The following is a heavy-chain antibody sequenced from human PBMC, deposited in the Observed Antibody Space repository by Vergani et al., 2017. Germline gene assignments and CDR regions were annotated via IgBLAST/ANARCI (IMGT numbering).Heavy chain of an antibody. CDR2: INHSGST. V-gene: IGHV4-34*01. CDR3: ARLSIGGDYVDAFDI. D-gene: IGHD4-17*01. CDR1: GGSFSGYY. J-gene: IGHJ3*02. Sequence: QVQLQQWGGGLLKPSETLSLTCAVYGGSFSGYYWSWIRQPPGKGLEWIGEINHSGSTNYNPSLKSRVTISVDTSKNQFSLKLSSVTAADTAVYYCARLSIGGDYVDAFDIWGQGTMVTVSS.